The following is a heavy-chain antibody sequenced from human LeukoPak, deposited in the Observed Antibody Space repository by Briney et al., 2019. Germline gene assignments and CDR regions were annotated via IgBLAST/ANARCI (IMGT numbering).Heavy chain of an antibody. Sequence: GGSLRLSCSASGFTFSSYAMHWVRQAPGKGLEYASAISSNGDNTYYADSVKARFTISRDNSKNTLYLQVSSLRAEDTAVYYCVKDPSSSWYFGYFDYWGQGTLVTVSS. J-gene: IGHJ4*02. CDR2: ISSNGDNT. V-gene: IGHV3-64D*06. CDR1: GFTFSSYA. D-gene: IGHD6-13*01. CDR3: VKDPSSSWYFGYFDY.